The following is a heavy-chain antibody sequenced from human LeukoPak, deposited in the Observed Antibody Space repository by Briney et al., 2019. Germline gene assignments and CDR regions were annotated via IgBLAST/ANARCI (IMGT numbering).Heavy chain of an antibody. V-gene: IGHV3-66*01. CDR3: ARASRAAFDY. Sequence: GGSLRLSCAASGFTFSSYWMSWVRQAPGKGLEWVSVIYSGGSTYYADSVKGRFTISRDNSKNTLYLQMNSLRAEDTAVYYCARASRAAFDYWGQGTLVTVSS. D-gene: IGHD2-15*01. J-gene: IGHJ4*02. CDR2: IYSGGST. CDR1: GFTFSSYW.